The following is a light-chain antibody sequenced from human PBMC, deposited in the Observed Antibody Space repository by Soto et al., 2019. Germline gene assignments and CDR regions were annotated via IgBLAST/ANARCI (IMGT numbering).Light chain of an antibody. CDR3: SSYRTSNTRQIV. CDR1: SSDVGGYNY. J-gene: IGLJ1*01. CDR2: DVS. V-gene: IGLV2-14*03. Sequence: QSVLTQPASVSGSPGQSITISCTGTSSDVGGYNYVSWYQHHPRKAPKLMIYDVSNRPSGVYNRFSGSKSGNTASLSNSGLQPEDEADNYCSSYRTSNTRQIVCGTGTKLTVL.